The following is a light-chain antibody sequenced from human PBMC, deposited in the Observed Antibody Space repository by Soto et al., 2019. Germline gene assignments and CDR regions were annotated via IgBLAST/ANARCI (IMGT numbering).Light chain of an antibody. CDR1: QGISSY. CDR3: QQPENT. J-gene: IGKJ3*01. V-gene: IGKV1-9*01. Sequence: DIQLTQSPSFLSASGGDRVTITCRASQGISSYLAWYQQKPGKAPKLLIYAAYTLQSGVPSRLSGSGSGTEFTLSINGLQPEDFARYQCQQPENTFGPGTKVDFK. CDR2: AAY.